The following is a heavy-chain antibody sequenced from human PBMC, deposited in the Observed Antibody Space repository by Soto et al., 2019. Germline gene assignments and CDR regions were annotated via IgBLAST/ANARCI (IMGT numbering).Heavy chain of an antibody. CDR2: IKSKTDGGTT. D-gene: IGHD3-22*01. CDR3: TTXLYYYDSSGYSKIGFDI. V-gene: IGHV3-15*01. J-gene: IGHJ3*02. Sequence: GGSLRLSCAASGFTFSNAWMSWVRQAPGKGLEWVGRIKSKTDGGTTDYAAPVKGRFTISRDDSKNTLYLQMNSLKTEDTAVYYCTTXLYYYDSSGYSKIGFDIWGQGTMVTVSS. CDR1: GFTFSNAW.